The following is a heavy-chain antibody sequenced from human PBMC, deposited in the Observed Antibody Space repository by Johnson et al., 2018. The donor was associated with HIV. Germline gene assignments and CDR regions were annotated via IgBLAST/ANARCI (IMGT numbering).Heavy chain of an antibody. CDR1: GFTFSSYG. Sequence: QVQLVESGGGVVQPGGSLRLSCAASGFTFSSYGMHWVRQAPGKGLEWVAFIRYDGSNKYYADSVKGRFTISRDNSKNTLYLQMNSLRAEDTAVYYCAKETSFTADAFDIWGQGTMVTVSS. V-gene: IGHV3-30*02. CDR2: IRYDGSNK. J-gene: IGHJ3*02. D-gene: IGHD1-1*01. CDR3: AKETSFTADAFDI.